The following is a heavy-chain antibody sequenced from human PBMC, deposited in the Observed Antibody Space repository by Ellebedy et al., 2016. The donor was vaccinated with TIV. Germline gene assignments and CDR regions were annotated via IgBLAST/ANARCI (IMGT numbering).Heavy chain of an antibody. J-gene: IGHJ2*01. CDR1: GYTFTSYG. V-gene: IGHV1-18*01. CDR3: ARSRPDYYDSSGYYLKNWYFDL. D-gene: IGHD3-22*01. Sequence: AASVKVSCKASGYTFTSYGISWVRQAPGQGLEWMGWISAYNGNTNYAQKLQGRVTMTTDTSTSTAYMELRSLRSDDTAVYYCARSRPDYYDSSGYYLKNWYFDLWGRGTLVTVSS. CDR2: ISAYNGNT.